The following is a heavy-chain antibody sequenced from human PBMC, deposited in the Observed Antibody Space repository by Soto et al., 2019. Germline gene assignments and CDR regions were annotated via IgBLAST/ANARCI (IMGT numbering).Heavy chain of an antibody. CDR3: ATAENGVSVAGTAVYFDY. CDR1: GYTLTELS. D-gene: IGHD6-19*01. Sequence: ASVKVSCKVSGYTLTELSMHWVRQAPGKGLEWMGGFDPEDGETIYAQKSQGRVTMTEDTSTDTAYMELSSLRSEDTAVYYCATAENGVSVAGTAVYFDYWGQGTLVTVSS. CDR2: FDPEDGET. V-gene: IGHV1-24*01. J-gene: IGHJ4*02.